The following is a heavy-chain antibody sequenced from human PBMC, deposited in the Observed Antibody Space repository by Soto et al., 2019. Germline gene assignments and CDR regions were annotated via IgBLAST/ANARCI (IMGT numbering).Heavy chain of an antibody. D-gene: IGHD3-22*01. Sequence: EVQLLESGGGLVQPGGSLRLSCAASGFTFSSYAMSWVRQAPGKGLEWVSAISGSGGSTYYADSVKGRFTISRDNSKNTLYLQMNSLRAEDTAVYYCATRPAYYYDSSGYYPIDYWGQGTLVTVSS. CDR2: ISGSGGST. V-gene: IGHV3-23*01. J-gene: IGHJ4*02. CDR3: ATRPAYYYDSSGYYPIDY. CDR1: GFTFSSYA.